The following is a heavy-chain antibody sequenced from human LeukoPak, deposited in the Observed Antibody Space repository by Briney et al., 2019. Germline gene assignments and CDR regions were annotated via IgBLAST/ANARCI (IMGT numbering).Heavy chain of an antibody. J-gene: IGHJ4*02. CDR1: GFTFSSYW. CDR3: ARFRSYNFDY. CDR2: MNQAGSEK. Sequence: GGSLRLSCAASGFTFSSYWMSWVRQAPGKGLEWVANMNQAGSEKYYVDPVKGRFTISRDNAKNSLYLQMISLRAEDTAVYYCARFRSYNFDYWGQGTLVTVSS. D-gene: IGHD1-26*01. V-gene: IGHV3-7*05.